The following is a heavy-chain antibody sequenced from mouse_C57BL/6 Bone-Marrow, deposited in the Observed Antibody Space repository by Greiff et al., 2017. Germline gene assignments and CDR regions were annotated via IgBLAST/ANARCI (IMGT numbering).Heavy chain of an antibody. J-gene: IGHJ2*01. V-gene: IGHV5-17*01. CDR2: ISSGSSTI. CDR3: ARCGTVVAGDY. Sequence: DVKLVESGGGLVKPGGSLKLSCAASGFTFSDYGMHWVRQAPEKGLEWVAYISSGSSTIYYADTVKGRFTISRDNAKNTLFLQMTRLRSEDTAMYYCARCGTVVAGDYWGQGTTLTVSS. CDR1: GFTFSDYG. D-gene: IGHD1-1*01.